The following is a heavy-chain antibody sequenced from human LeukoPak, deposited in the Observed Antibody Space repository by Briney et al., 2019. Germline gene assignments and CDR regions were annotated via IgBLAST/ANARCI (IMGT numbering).Heavy chain of an antibody. CDR1: GYNFPSYW. D-gene: IGHD5-18*01. Sequence: GESLKISCKGSGYNFPSYWIGWVRQMPGKGLEWMGIIYPGDSDTRYRPSFQGQVTISADKSISTAYLQWRSLKASDTAMYYCARQGYSYGYDYWGQGTLVTVSS. CDR2: IYPGDSDT. CDR3: ARQGYSYGYDY. J-gene: IGHJ4*02. V-gene: IGHV5-51*01.